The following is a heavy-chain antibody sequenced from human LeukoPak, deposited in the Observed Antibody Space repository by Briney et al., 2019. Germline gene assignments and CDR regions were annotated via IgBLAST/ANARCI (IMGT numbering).Heavy chain of an antibody. CDR3: AKGESGAAPPGY. Sequence: PGGSLRLSCAASGFAFSTYGMHWVRQAPGKGLEWVALIWYDGSNKYYGDSVKGRFTISRDNLNNTLYLQMNSLRAEDTAVYYWAKGESGAAPPGYWGQGTLVTVSS. CDR1: GFAFSTYG. CDR2: IWYDGSNK. D-gene: IGHD2-15*01. J-gene: IGHJ4*02. V-gene: IGHV3-33*06.